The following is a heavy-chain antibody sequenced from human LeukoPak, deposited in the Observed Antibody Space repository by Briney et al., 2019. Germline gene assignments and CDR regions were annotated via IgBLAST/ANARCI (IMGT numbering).Heavy chain of an antibody. V-gene: IGHV4-38-2*02. J-gene: IGHJ5*02. CDR3: ARRRHGGEYNWFDP. D-gene: IGHD2-15*01. CDR2: IYYSGST. CDR1: GYSINSAYY. Sequence: PSETLSLTCTVSGYSINSAYYWGWIRQPPGKGLEWIGSIYYSGSTYYNPSLKSRVTISVDTSKNQFSLKLSSVTAADTAVYYCARRRHGGEYNWFDPWGQGTLVTVSS.